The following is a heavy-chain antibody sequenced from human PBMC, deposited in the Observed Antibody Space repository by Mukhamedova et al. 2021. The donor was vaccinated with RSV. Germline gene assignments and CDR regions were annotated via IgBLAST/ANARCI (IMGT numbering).Heavy chain of an antibody. CDR3: ARRRRGEGLVYSFDP. CDR2: VDRSGTA. J-gene: IGHJ5*02. V-gene: IGHV4-34*01. Sequence: GYFWTWIRQPPGQGLEWLGEVDRSGTATYTASVRGRLTISVDTSKDRFSLRLYSVTAADTGVYYCARRRRGEGLVYSFDPWGQG. D-gene: IGHD2-15*01. CDR1: GYF.